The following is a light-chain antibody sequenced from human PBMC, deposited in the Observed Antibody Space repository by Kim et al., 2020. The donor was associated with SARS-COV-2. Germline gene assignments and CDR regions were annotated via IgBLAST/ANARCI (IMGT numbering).Light chain of an antibody. CDR2: GRN. Sequence: SSELTQDPVVSVALGQTVRITCQGDSLRSYYATWYQQKPRQAPVLVIYGRNNRPSGIPDRFSGSASGNTASLTITGAQAEEEADYYCKSRDSSGKVVFGGGTQLTVL. CDR3: KSRDSSGKVV. CDR1: SLRSYY. V-gene: IGLV3-19*01. J-gene: IGLJ2*01.